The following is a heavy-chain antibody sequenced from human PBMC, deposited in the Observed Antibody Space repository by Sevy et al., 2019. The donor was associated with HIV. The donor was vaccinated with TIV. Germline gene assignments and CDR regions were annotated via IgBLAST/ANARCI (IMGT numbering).Heavy chain of an antibody. J-gene: IGHJ4*02. V-gene: IGHV3-7*01. D-gene: IGHD6-13*01. CDR2: IKQDGSVK. CDR1: GFSLNSYW. Sequence: GGSLRLSCAASGFSLNSYWMSWVRQAPGKGLEWVANIKQDGSVKYYVDSVKGRFTISRDNARNLRYLQMNSLRAEDTALYYCVRAIAADGSFWGQGTPVTVSS. CDR3: VRAIAADGSF.